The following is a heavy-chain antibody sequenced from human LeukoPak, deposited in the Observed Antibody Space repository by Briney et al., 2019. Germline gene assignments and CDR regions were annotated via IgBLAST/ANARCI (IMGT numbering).Heavy chain of an antibody. CDR3: ARAMRFCSGGVRCYTYYYFGMDV. V-gene: IGHV3-23*01. CDR2: ITGRGGSV. D-gene: IGHD2-15*01. Sequence: GGSLRLSCAASGFTFSNYAMNWVRQAPGKGLEWVSGITGRGGSVYYADSVKGRFTISRDNSKNTLYLQMNSLGAEDTAVYSCARAMRFCSGGVRCYTYYYFGMDVWGQGTTVTVSS. CDR1: GFTFSNYA. J-gene: IGHJ6*02.